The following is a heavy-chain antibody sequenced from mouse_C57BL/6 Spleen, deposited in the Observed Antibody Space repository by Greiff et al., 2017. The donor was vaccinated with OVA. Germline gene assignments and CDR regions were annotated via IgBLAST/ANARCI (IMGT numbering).Heavy chain of an antibody. J-gene: IGHJ3*01. V-gene: IGHV14-4*01. Sequence: EVKLMESGAELVRPGASVKLSCTASGFNIKDDYMHWVKQRPEQGLEWIGWIDPENGDTEYASKFQGKATITADTSSNTAYLQLSSLTSEDTAVYYCTTGGSWGQGTLVTVSA. CDR2: IDPENGDT. CDR3: TTGGS. CDR1: GFNIKDDY.